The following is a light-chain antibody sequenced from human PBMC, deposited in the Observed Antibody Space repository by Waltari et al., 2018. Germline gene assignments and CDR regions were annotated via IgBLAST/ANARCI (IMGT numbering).Light chain of an antibody. V-gene: IGLV5-45*02. CDR2: YKFDSDN. Sequence: QAVLTQPSSLSPSPGASASPTCPFRSGLNIGSFGISWYQQKQGAPPQFRLRYKFDSDNQRGSGFPSRISGSIDASAATGILVISGLQSEDEADYYCMVWHSATWVFGGGTKLTVL. CDR3: MVWHSATWV. J-gene: IGLJ3*02. CDR1: SGLNIGSFG.